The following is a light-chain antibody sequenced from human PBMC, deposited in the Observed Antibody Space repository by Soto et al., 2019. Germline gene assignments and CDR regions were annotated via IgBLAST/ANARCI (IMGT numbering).Light chain of an antibody. CDR1: QSVSSSY. CDR2: GAS. Sequence: EIVLTQSPGTLSLSPRERATLSCRTSQSVSSSYLAWYQQKPGQAPRLLIYGASSRATGIPDRFSGSGSGTDFTLTISRLEPEDFAVYYCQQYGRSWWTFGQGTKVEIK. J-gene: IGKJ1*01. V-gene: IGKV3-20*01. CDR3: QQYGRSWWT.